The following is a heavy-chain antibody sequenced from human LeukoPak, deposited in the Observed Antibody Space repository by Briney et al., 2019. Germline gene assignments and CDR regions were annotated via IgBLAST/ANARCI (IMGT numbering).Heavy chain of an antibody. CDR2: TYCRCKWYT. CDR1: GVSVSSNSAD. Sequence: SQTLSLTCAISGVSVSSNSADWNWIAQSPSRGLEWLGSTYCRCKWYTDYAVSVISRITINPDTSMNQYSIQLNSVATAVTDVYYCERGEAEWFYPWGQGTLITVTA. J-gene: IGHJ5*02. V-gene: IGHV6-1*01. D-gene: IGHD1-14*01. CDR3: ERGEAEWFYP.